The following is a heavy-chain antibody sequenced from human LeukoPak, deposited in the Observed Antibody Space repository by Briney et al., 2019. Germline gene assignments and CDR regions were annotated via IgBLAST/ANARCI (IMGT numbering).Heavy chain of an antibody. V-gene: IGHV3-21*01. CDR2: ISSSSSYI. J-gene: IGHJ4*02. Sequence: PGGSLRLSCAASGFTFSSYSMNWVRQAPGKGLEWVSSISSSSSYIYYADSVKGRFTISRDNAKYSLYLQMNSLRAEDTAVYYCARDLMGLQGEYDYWGQGTLVTVSS. D-gene: IGHD4/OR15-4a*01. CDR1: GFTFSSYS. CDR3: ARDLMGLQGEYDY.